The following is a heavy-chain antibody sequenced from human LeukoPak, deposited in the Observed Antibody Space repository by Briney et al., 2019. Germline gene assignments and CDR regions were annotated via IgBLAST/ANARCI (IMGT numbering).Heavy chain of an antibody. CDR1: GGSISSSSYY. D-gene: IGHD2-2*01. V-gene: IGHV4-39*01. Sequence: PSETLSLTCTVSGGSISSSSYYWGWIRQPPGKGLEWIGSIYYSGSTYYNPSLKSRVTISVDTSKNQFSLKLSSVTAADTAVYYCASPVVPAAIGRGFDSWGQGTLVTVSS. CDR3: ASPVVPAAIGRGFDS. CDR2: IYYSGST. J-gene: IGHJ4*02.